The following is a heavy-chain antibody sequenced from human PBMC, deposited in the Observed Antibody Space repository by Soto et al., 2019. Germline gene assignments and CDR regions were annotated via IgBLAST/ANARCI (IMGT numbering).Heavy chain of an antibody. J-gene: IGHJ6*02. CDR3: ARRAYNWNYGSYYYGMDV. CDR2: ISAYNGNT. Sequence: ASVKVSCKASGYTFTSYGISWVRQAPGQGLEWMGWISAYNGNTNYAQKLQGRVTMTTDTSTSTAYMELRSLRSDDTAVYYCARRAYNWNYGSYYYGMDVWGQGTTVTVSS. V-gene: IGHV1-18*01. CDR1: GYTFTSYG. D-gene: IGHD1-7*01.